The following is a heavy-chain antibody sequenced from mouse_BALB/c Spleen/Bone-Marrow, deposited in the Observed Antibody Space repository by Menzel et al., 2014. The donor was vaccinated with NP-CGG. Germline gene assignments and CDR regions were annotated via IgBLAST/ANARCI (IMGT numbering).Heavy chain of an antibody. Sequence: QVQLQQSGAELARPGASVKMSCQASGYTFTRYTMHWEKQRPGQSLEWIGYIIPSSGYTNYNQKFKDKATLTADKSSSTAYMQLSSLTSEDSAVYYCTIRYYAMDYWGQGTSVTVSS. D-gene: IGHD1-1*01. CDR1: GYTFTRYT. V-gene: IGHV1-4*01. CDR2: IIPSSGYT. J-gene: IGHJ4*01. CDR3: TIRYYAMDY.